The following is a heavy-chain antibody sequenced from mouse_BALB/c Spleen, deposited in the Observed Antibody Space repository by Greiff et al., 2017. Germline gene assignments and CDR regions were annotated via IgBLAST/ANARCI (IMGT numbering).Heavy chain of an antibody. CDR2: IDPENGNT. D-gene: IGHD1-1*01. CDR3: ALGGSSPYYAMDY. Sequence: DVQLQESGAELVRPGALVKLSCKASGFNIKDYYMHWVKQRPEQGLEWIGWIDPENGNTIYDPKFQGKASITADTSSNTAYLQLSSLTSEDTAVYYCALGGSSPYYAMDYWGQGTSVTVSS. V-gene: IGHV14-1*02. CDR1: GFNIKDYY. J-gene: IGHJ4*01.